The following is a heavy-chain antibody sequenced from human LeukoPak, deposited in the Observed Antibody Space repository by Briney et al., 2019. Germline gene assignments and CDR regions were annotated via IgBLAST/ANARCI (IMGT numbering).Heavy chain of an antibody. J-gene: IGHJ6*02. V-gene: IGHV1-69*13. CDR2: IIPIFGTA. CDR1: GGTFSSYA. CDR3: ATTFLDYSNSPYYYYGMDV. D-gene: IGHD4-11*01. Sequence: ASVKVSCKASGGTFSSYAISWVRQAPGQGLEWMGGIIPIFGTANYAQKFQGRVTITADESTSTAYMELSSLRSEDTAVYYCATTFLDYSNSPYYYYGMDVWGQGTTVTVSS.